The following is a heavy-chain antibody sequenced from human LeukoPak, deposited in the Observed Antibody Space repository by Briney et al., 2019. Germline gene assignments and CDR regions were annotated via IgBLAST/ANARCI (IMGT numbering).Heavy chain of an antibody. Sequence: GGSLRLSCAASGFTFSTYAMTWVRQASGKGLEWVSAICNSGGCPFYADSVKGRFTISRDNSKNTLYLQMNSLRAEDTAVYYCARLSGGSFTDYWGQGTLVTVSS. CDR1: GFTFSTYA. D-gene: IGHD2-8*02. CDR3: ARLSGGSFTDY. V-gene: IGHV3-23*01. J-gene: IGHJ4*02. CDR2: ICNSGGCP.